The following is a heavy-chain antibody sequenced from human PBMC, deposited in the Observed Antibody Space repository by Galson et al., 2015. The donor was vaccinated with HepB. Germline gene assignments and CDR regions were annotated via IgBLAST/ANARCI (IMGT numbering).Heavy chain of an antibody. CDR3: ARGWYQHHYYYYYMDV. V-gene: IGHV1-69*04. CDR1: GGTFSSYA. CDR2: IIPILGIA. Sequence: SVKVSCKASGGTFSSYAISWVRQAPGQGLEWMGRIIPILGIANYAQKFQGRVTITADKSTSTAYMELSSLRSEDTAVYYCARGWYQHHYYYYYMDVWGKGTTVTVSS. J-gene: IGHJ6*03. D-gene: IGHD2-2*01.